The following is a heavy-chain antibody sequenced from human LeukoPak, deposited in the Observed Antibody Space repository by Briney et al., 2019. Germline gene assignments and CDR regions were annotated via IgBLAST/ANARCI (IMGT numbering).Heavy chain of an antibody. Sequence: SETLSLTCTVSGGSLSSYYWSWIWEPPGKGQESIGYIYTSGNTNYNPSLKSRVTISVDTSKNQFSLKLSSVTAADTAVYYCARLGEYYDFWSGYYPKWFDPWGQGTLVTVSS. J-gene: IGHJ5*02. V-gene: IGHV4-4*09. CDR2: IYTSGNT. D-gene: IGHD3-3*01. CDR3: ARLGEYYDFWSGYYPKWFDP. CDR1: GGSLSSYY.